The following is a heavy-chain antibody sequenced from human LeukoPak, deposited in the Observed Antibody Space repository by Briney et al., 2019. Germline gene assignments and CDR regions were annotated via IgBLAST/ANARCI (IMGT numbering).Heavy chain of an antibody. CDR1: GFTFSSYA. CDR2: ISGSGGGT. V-gene: IGHV3-23*01. J-gene: IGHJ4*02. CDR3: AKDLKRSYCSSTSCYTWFDY. D-gene: IGHD2-2*02. Sequence: PGGSLRLSXAASGFTFSSYAMSWVRQAPGKGLEWVSAISGSGGGTYYADSVKGRFTISRDNSKNTLYLQMNSLRAEDTAVYYCAKDLKRSYCSSTSCYTWFDYWGQGTLVTVSS.